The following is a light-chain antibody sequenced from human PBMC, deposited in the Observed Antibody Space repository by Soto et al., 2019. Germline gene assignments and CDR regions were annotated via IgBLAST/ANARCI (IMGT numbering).Light chain of an antibody. CDR3: QPYNNWPLT. Sequence: LSPGERATLSCRARQSVNTYLAWYQQKPGQAPRLLSYGTSTRATGVPTRFSGSRSGAEFTLTINSLQSEDFAVYYCQPYNNWPLTFGGGTKVDIK. J-gene: IGKJ4*01. V-gene: IGKV3-15*01. CDR2: GTS. CDR1: QSVNTY.